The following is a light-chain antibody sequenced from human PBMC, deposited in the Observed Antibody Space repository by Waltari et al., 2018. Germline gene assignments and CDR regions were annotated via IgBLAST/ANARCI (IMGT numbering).Light chain of an antibody. CDR3: SSYTSSGVV. Sequence: QSALTQPASVSGSPGQAIIISCTGSGNDIGGYDYISWYQQDPGKTPRLIIYDVYNGPSGVSNRFSGSKSDNTASLTIAGLQAEDDSIFYCSSYTSSGVVFGGGTKVTVL. CDR1: GNDIGGYDY. V-gene: IGLV2-14*03. CDR2: DVY. J-gene: IGLJ2*01.